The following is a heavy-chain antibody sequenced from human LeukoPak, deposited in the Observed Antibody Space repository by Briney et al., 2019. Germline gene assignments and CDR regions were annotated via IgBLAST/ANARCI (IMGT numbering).Heavy chain of an antibody. V-gene: IGHV3-11*04. J-gene: IGHJ4*02. CDR1: GFTFSDYY. Sequence: PGGSLRLSCAASGFTFSDYYMSWIRQAPGKGLEWVSYISSSGSTIYYADSVKGRFTISRDNAKNSLYLQMNSLRAEDTAVYYCAAEWELLPRVDYWGQGTLVTVSS. CDR2: ISSSGSTI. D-gene: IGHD1-26*01. CDR3: AAEWELLPRVDY.